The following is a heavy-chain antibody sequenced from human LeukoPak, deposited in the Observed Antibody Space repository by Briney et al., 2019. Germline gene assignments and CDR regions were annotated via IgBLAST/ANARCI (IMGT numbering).Heavy chain of an antibody. J-gene: IGHJ4*02. D-gene: IGHD2-2*01. CDR3: AKIPKGGYFDY. V-gene: IGHV3-30*18. Sequence: GSSLRLSCAASGFTLSRHGMHWVRQAPGKGLEWVAVISNDGSNKYYADSVKGRFTISRDTYRNTLSLQMNSLRAEDTAVYYCAKIPKGGYFDYWGQGTLVTVSS. CDR1: GFTLSRHG. CDR2: ISNDGSNK.